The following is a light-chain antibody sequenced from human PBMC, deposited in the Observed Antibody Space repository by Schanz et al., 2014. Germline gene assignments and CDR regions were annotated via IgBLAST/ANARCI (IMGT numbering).Light chain of an antibody. CDR1: SSNIGSNS. V-gene: IGLV1-44*01. CDR2: SNN. J-gene: IGLJ1*01. CDR3: AAWDASLNVYV. Sequence: QSVLTQPPSASGTPGQSVTLSCSGSSSNIGSNSVNWYQQLPGTAPKLLMYSNNKRPSGVPDRFSGSKSGTSASLAISGLQSEDEADYYCAAWDASLNVYVFGTVTKLTVL.